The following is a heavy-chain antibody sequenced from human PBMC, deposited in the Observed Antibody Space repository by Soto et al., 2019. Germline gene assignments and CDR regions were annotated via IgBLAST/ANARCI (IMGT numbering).Heavy chain of an antibody. CDR1: GFTFSSYA. Sequence: PGGSLRLSCAASGFTFSSYAMHWVRQAPGKGLEWVAVISYDGSNKYYADSVKGRFTISRDNSKSTLYLQMNSLRAEDTAVYYCARAPKRDGMDVWGQGTTVTVSS. CDR3: ARAPKRDGMDV. J-gene: IGHJ6*02. V-gene: IGHV3-30-3*01. CDR2: ISYDGSNK.